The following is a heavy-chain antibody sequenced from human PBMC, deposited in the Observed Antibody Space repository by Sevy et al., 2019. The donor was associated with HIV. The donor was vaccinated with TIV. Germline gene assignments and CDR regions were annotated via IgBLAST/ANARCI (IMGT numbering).Heavy chain of an antibody. CDR3: ARGFYYFDSSGYYWP. Sequence: ASVKVSCKASGYTFTGYYMHWVRQAPGQGLEWMGWINPNSGGTNYAQKFQGRVTMTRDRSISTAYMELGRLRSDDTAVYYWARGFYYFDSSGYYWPWGQGTLVTVSS. D-gene: IGHD3-22*01. CDR2: INPNSGGT. V-gene: IGHV1-2*02. J-gene: IGHJ5*02. CDR1: GYTFTGYY.